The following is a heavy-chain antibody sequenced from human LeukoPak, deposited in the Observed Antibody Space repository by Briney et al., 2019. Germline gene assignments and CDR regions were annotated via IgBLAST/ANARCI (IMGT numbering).Heavy chain of an antibody. CDR1: GFTFSSYA. V-gene: IGHV3-23*01. J-gene: IGHJ6*02. CDR2: ISGSGGST. CDR3: APPPSDGMDV. Sequence: PGGSLRLSCAASGFTFSSYAMSWVRQAPGKGLEWVSGISGSGGSTYYADSVKGRFTISRDNAKNSLYLQMNSLRAEDTAVYYCAPPPSDGMDVWGQGTTVTVSS.